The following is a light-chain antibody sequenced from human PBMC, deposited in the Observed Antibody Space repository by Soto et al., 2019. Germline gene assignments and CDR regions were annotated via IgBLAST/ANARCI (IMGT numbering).Light chain of an antibody. V-gene: IGLV4-69*01. CDR3: QTWGTGIQV. CDR2: LNSAGSH. CDR1: SGHSSYA. Sequence: QSVLTQSPSASASLGASVKLTCTLSSGHSSYAIAWHQQHPEKGPRYLMKLNSAGSHSKGDGIPDRFSGSSSGAERYLTISSLQSEDEADDYCQTWGTGIQVFGGGTKVTVL. J-gene: IGLJ2*01.